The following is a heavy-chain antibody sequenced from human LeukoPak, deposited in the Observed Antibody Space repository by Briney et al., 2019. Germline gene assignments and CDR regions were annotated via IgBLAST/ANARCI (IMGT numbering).Heavy chain of an antibody. CDR3: ARDHYYYGSGSYSYFDY. CDR1: GFTVSNYY. Sequence: GGSLRLSCAASGFTVSNYYMSWVRQAPGKGLEWVSVIWTDGGTYYADSVRGRFTISRDDSKNTLYLQMNSLRAEDTAVYYCARDHYYYGSGSYSYFDYWGQGTLVTVSS. J-gene: IGHJ4*02. V-gene: IGHV3-53*01. D-gene: IGHD3-10*01. CDR2: IWTDGGT.